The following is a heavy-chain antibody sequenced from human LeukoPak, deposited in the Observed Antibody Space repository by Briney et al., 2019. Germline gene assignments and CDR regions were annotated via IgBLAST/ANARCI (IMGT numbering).Heavy chain of an antibody. Sequence: PSETLSLTCTVSGGSISSSSYYWGWIRQPPGKGLEWIGSIYYSGSTYYNPSLKSRVTISVDTSKNQFSLKLSSVTAADTAVYYCARLGSGWYARRDFIDYWGQGTLVTVSS. CDR2: IYYSGST. J-gene: IGHJ4*02. V-gene: IGHV4-39*07. CDR3: ARLGSGWYARRDFIDY. CDR1: GGSISSSSYY. D-gene: IGHD6-19*01.